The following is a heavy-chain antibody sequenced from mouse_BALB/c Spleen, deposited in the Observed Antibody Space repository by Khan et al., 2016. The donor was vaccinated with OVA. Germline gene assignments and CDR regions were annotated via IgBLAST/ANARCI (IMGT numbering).Heavy chain of an antibody. V-gene: IGHV14-3*02. CDR2: IDPANGDT. J-gene: IGHJ3*01. CDR1: GFNIKDTY. CDR3: ATLFGNPLAY. Sequence: MQLEESGAELVKPGASVKFSCTGSGFNIKDTYMHWMNQRPEQGLEWIGRIDPANGDTKYGPNFQDQATLTADTSSNTAYLQLSSLTSEDTAVYICATLFGNPLAYWGQGTLVSVS. D-gene: IGHD2-1*01.